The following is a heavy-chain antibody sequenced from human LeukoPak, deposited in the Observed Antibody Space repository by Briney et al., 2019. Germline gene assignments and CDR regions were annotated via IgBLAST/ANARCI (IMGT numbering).Heavy chain of an antibody. D-gene: IGHD3-16*02. CDR1: GGSFSGYY. CDR2: INHSGST. Sequence: SETLSLTCAVYGGSFSGYYWSWIRQPPGKGLEWIGEINHSGSTNYNPSLKSRVTISVDTSKNQFSLKLSSVTAADTAVYYCARENRDYVWGSYRPDAFDIWGQGTMVTVSS. CDR3: ARENRDYVWGSYRPDAFDI. V-gene: IGHV4-34*01. J-gene: IGHJ3*02.